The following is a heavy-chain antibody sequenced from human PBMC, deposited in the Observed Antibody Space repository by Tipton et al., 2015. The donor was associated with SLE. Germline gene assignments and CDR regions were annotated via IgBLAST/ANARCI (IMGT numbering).Heavy chain of an antibody. J-gene: IGHJ4*02. D-gene: IGHD6-19*01. V-gene: IGHV4-38-2*02. Sequence: GLVKPSETLSLICNVSGHSISSGYYWGWIRQFPGKGLEWIGSFYHSGSTYYNPSLKSRVTISVDTSKNQFSLKLSSVTAADTAIYYCANYRRENGWYVLDYWGRGTLVTVSS. CDR1: GHSISSGYY. CDR3: ANYRRENGWYVLDY. CDR2: FYHSGST.